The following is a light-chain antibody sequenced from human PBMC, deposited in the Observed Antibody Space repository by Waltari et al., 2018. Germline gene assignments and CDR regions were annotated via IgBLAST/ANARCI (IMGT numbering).Light chain of an antibody. CDR2: KAS. Sequence: DIQMTQSTSSLSASVGDRVTITCRASQDISSYLAWFQQKPGKAPKLLIYKASTLQSGVPSMFSGSVSGTDFTLTISSLQPEDFATYYCQQYNSNPLTFGGGTKVEIK. V-gene: IGKV1-16*01. CDR3: QQYNSNPLT. CDR1: QDISSY. J-gene: IGKJ4*01.